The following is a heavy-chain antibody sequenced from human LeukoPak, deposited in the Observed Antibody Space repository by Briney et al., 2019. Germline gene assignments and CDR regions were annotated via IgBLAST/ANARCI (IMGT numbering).Heavy chain of an antibody. J-gene: IGHJ4*02. V-gene: IGHV3-21*01. CDR1: GFTLSNYS. Sequence: GGSLRLSCAASGFTLSNYSMNWVRQAPGKGLEWVAFISSSSSYIFYADSLKGRFTISRDNAKNSLYLQMNSLRADDTAVYYCARDLAYGGDGLWGQGTLVAVSS. D-gene: IGHD4-23*01. CDR3: ARDLAYGGDGL. CDR2: ISSSSSYI.